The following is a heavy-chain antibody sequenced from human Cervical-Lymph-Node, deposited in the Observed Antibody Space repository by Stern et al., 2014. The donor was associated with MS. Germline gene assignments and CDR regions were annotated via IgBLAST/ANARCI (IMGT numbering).Heavy chain of an antibody. CDR1: GFTVSNNY. CDR2: IYTSDST. Sequence: EVQLVESGGGLIQPGGSLRLSCAAPGFTVSNNYMSWVRQAPGKGLEWVSLIYTSDSTYYASPVHGRFAISRDDSTDQLFLQLDSLKAEDPAVYYCARAIFGVNTAAMAPDAFDTWGQGTMVTVSS. V-gene: IGHV3-53*01. J-gene: IGHJ3*02. D-gene: IGHD3-3*01. CDR3: ARAIFGVNTAAMAPDAFDT.